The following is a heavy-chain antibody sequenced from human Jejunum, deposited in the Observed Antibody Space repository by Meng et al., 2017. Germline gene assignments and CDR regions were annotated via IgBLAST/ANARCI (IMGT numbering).Heavy chain of an antibody. CDR3: AKLTSL. V-gene: IGHV3-23*04. D-gene: IGHD3-16*01. Sequence: EVHLVESGGGVVQPGGSLRLSCAASGFTFSSSSMSWVRQAPGKGLEWVSTFTGTTTSTYYADSVKGRFTISRDNSKNTLYLQMNSLRAEDTAVYYCAKLTSLWGQGTLVTVSS. J-gene: IGHJ4*02. CDR1: GFTFSSSS. CDR2: FTGTTTST.